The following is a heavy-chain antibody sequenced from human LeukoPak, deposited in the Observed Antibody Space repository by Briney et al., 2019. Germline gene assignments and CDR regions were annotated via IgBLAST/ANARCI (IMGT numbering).Heavy chain of an antibody. J-gene: IGHJ4*02. Sequence: GGSLRLSCAASGFTFSSYGMHWVRQAPGKGLEWVAFIRYDGSNKYYADSVKGRFTISRDNSKNTLYLQMNSLRAEDTAVYYCAKEGSSGYSTYYFDYWGQGTLVTVSS. CDR2: IRYDGSNK. CDR1: GFTFSSYG. D-gene: IGHD3-22*01. CDR3: AKEGSSGYSTYYFDY. V-gene: IGHV3-30*02.